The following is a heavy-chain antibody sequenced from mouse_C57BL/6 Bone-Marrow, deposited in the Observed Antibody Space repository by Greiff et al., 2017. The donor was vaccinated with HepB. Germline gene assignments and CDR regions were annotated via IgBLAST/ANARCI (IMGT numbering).Heavy chain of an antibody. CDR1: GYSITSGYY. V-gene: IGHV3-6*01. CDR3: ARFDYVYYYAMDY. D-gene: IGHD2-4*01. Sequence: EVKLQESGPGLVKPSQSLSLTCSVTGYSITSGYYWNWIRQFPGNKLEWMGYISYDGSNNYNPSLKNRISITRDTSKNQFLLKLNSVTTEDTATYYCARFDYVYYYAMDYWGQGTSVTVSS. CDR2: ISYDGSN. J-gene: IGHJ4*01.